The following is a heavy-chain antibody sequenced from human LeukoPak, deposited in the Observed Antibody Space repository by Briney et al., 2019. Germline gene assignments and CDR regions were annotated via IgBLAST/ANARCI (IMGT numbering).Heavy chain of an antibody. CDR1: GLVFSRSG. D-gene: IGHD3-10*01. CDR3: VSEERAVKDS. V-gene: IGHV3-30*02. CDR2: LQYDGNEI. Sequence: GGSLTLSCAASGLVFSRSGMHWVRQAPGKGLEWVAFLQYDGNEIYYAESVKGRFTISRDNSKNTLYLQMSSLRSDDTAVYYGVSEERAVKDSWGQGTLVSVSS. J-gene: IGHJ4*02.